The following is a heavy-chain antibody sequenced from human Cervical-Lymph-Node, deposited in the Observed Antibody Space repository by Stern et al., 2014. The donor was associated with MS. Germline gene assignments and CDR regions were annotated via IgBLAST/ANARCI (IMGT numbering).Heavy chain of an antibody. J-gene: IGHJ4*02. V-gene: IGHV4-31*03. CDR1: GGSISSGAYY. CDR2: IYYSGST. CDR3: AARSTYYAFDY. D-gene: IGHD3-3*01. Sequence: QVQLQESGPGLVKPSQTLSLTCTVSGGSISSGAYYWSWIRQHPGKGLEWIGYIYYSGSTYYNPSLKSRITISVDTSKNQFSLKLNSVTAADTAVYYCAARSTYYAFDYWGQGTLVTVSS.